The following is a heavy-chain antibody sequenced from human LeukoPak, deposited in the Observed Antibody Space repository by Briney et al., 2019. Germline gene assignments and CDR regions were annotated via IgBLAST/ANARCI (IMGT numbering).Heavy chain of an antibody. CDR3: AKAAVADYYYYMDV. V-gene: IGHV3-9*01. D-gene: IGHD6-19*01. Sequence: SLRLSCAASGFTFDDYAMHWVRQAPGKGLEWVSGISWNSGSIGYADSVKGRFTISRDIAKNSLYLQMNSLRAEDTALYYCAKAAVADYYYYMDVWGKGTTVTVSS. CDR2: ISWNSGSI. J-gene: IGHJ6*03. CDR1: GFTFDDYA.